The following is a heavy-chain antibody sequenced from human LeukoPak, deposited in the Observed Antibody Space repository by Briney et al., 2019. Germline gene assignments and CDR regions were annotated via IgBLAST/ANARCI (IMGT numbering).Heavy chain of an antibody. D-gene: IGHD3-9*01. CDR1: GFTFSSYG. V-gene: IGHV3-30*18. Sequence: QPGGSLRLSCAASGFTFSSYGMHWVRQAPGKGLEWVAVISYDGSNKYYADSVKGRFTISRDNSKNTLYLQMNSLRAEDTAVYYCAKEEEEYYDILTGYYNPLFDYWGQGTLVTVSS. CDR2: ISYDGSNK. J-gene: IGHJ4*02. CDR3: AKEEEEYYDILTGYYNPLFDY.